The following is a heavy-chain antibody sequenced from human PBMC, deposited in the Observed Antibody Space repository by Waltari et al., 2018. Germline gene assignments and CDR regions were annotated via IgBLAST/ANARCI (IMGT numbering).Heavy chain of an antibody. CDR3: ARVTRWLRGWFDP. V-gene: IGHV4-34*01. CDR1: VGSFRVYY. Sequence: QVQLQQWGAGLLKPSETLSLTCAVYVGSFRVYYWSWIRQPPGKGLEWIGEINHSGSTNYNPSLKSRVTISVDTSKNQFSLKLSSVTAADTAVYYCARVTRWLRGWFDPWGQGTLVTVSS. D-gene: IGHD5-12*01. J-gene: IGHJ5*02. CDR2: INHSGST.